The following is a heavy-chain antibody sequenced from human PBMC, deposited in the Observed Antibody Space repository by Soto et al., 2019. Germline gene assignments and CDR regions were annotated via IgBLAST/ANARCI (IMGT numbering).Heavy chain of an antibody. D-gene: IGHD3-22*01. CDR3: ARDRVSYYYDSSDYYYFDY. V-gene: IGHV1-18*01. CDR1: GYTFTSYG. Sequence: ASVKVSCKASGYTFTSYGISWVRQAPGQGLEWMGWISAYNGNTNYAQKLQGRVTMTTDTSTSTAYMELRSLRSDDTAVYYCARDRVSYYYDSSDYYYFDYWGQGTLVTVSS. J-gene: IGHJ4*02. CDR2: ISAYNGNT.